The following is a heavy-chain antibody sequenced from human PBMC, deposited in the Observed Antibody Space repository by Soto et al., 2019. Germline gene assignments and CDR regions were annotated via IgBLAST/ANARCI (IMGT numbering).Heavy chain of an antibody. Sequence: QVQLVQSGAEVKKPGASVKISCKASGDTFTSYYMHWVRQAPGQGLEWMGIINPSGDTSYAQKFHGTATMTRDTSTSTVYMELSSLRSEDTAVYYCARVYCSGGGCYGIDYWGQGTLVTVSS. CDR1: GDTFTSYY. D-gene: IGHD2-15*01. CDR3: ARVYCSGGGCYGIDY. V-gene: IGHV1-46*01. J-gene: IGHJ4*02. CDR2: INPSGDT.